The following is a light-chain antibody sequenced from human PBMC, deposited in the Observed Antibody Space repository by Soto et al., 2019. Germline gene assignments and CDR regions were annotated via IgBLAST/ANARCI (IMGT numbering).Light chain of an antibody. Sequence: DIQMTQSPSSLSASVGDSVTITCRTSQTINNYLNWYQQKPGKVPKLLIYAASTLQSGVPSRFSGSGSGTDFTLTISSLQPEDVATYYCQKYNSAPLTFGGGTKVDIK. CDR2: AAS. V-gene: IGKV1-27*01. J-gene: IGKJ4*01. CDR3: QKYNSAPLT. CDR1: QTINNY.